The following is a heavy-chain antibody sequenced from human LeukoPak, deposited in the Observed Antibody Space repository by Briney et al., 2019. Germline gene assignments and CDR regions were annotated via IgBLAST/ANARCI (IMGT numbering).Heavy chain of an antibody. CDR1: GGSFSSGGHY. Sequence: SETLSLTCSVSGGSFSSGGHYWSWIRQHPGKGLEWPGYIYNTGNTYYNPSLKSRITISIDTSKNQFSLKLSSVTAADTAVYFCARALDYYDTSGYYPIHYYFYGMDVWGQGTTVTVSS. V-gene: IGHV4-31*02. CDR3: ARALDYYDTSGYYPIHYYFYGMDV. D-gene: IGHD3-22*01. J-gene: IGHJ6*02. CDR2: IYNTGNT.